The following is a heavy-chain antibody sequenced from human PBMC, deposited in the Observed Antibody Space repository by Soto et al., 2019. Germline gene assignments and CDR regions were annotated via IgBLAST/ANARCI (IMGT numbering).Heavy chain of an antibody. J-gene: IGHJ4*02. Sequence: EVQLLESGGGGVQPGGSLRLSCAASGFIFSDYAMTWVRQTPGKGLEWVSAITSSGSSTYFADSLKGRITISRDNSNNTLPLQMDSLRVEDTAIYYCAKGVEGYVVSSFDSWGQGALVTVSS. CDR1: GFIFSDYA. V-gene: IGHV3-23*01. CDR3: AKGVEGYVVSSFDS. D-gene: IGHD5-12*01. CDR2: ITSSGSST.